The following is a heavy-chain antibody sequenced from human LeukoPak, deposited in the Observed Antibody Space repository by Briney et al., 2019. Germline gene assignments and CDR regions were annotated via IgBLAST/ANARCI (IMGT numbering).Heavy chain of an antibody. CDR3: ARDNSMHERGWWFDP. CDR1: GYTFTGYY. CDR2: ISAYNGNT. Sequence: ASVKVSRKASGYTFTGYYMHWVRQAPGQGLEWMGWISAYNGNTNYAQKLQGRVTMTTDTSTSTAYMELSSLKSDDTAVYYCARDNSMHERGWWFDPWGQGTLVTVSS. V-gene: IGHV1-18*04. J-gene: IGHJ5*02. D-gene: IGHD4-23*01.